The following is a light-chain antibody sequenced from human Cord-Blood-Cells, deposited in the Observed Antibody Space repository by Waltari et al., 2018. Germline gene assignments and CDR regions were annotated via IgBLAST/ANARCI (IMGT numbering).Light chain of an antibody. CDR2: EVS. CDR3: SSYAGSNNLV. J-gene: IGLJ2*01. V-gene: IGLV2-8*01. Sequence: QSALTQPPSPSASHGQSVTIPCTGTSSDVGGYNYVSWYHQHPGKAPKLRIYEVSRRPSGVPDRFSGSKSGNTASLTVSGLQAEDGADYDCSSYAGSNNLVFGGGTKLTVL. CDR1: SSDVGGYNY.